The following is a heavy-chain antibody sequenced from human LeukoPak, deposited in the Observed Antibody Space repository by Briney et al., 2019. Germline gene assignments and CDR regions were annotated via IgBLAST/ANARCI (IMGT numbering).Heavy chain of an antibody. D-gene: IGHD3-10*02. Sequence: GGSLRLSCAASGFTFSSYEMNGVRQAPGEGVEWVSYISSSGGTIYYADSVKGRSTISRDNAKNSLYLQMNSLRAEDTAVHYCAELGITMIGGVWGKGTTATISS. CDR3: AELGITMIGGV. CDR1: GFTFSSYE. V-gene: IGHV3-48*03. J-gene: IGHJ6*03. CDR2: ISSSGGTI.